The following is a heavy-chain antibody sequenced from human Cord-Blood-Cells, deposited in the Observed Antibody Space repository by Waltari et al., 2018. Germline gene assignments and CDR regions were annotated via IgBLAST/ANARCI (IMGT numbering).Heavy chain of an antibody. J-gene: IGHJ4*02. CDR2: FDPEDGET. V-gene: IGHV1-24*01. D-gene: IGHD7-27*01. CDR3: ATFSPIKLGKVGY. Sequence: QVQLVQSGAEVKKPGASVKVSCKVSGYTLTELSMHWVRQAPGKGLEWMGGFDPEDGETIDAQKFKGRVTMTGDTSTDPAYMELSSLRSEDTAVYYCATFSPIKLGKVGYWGQGTLVTVSS. CDR1: GYTLTELS.